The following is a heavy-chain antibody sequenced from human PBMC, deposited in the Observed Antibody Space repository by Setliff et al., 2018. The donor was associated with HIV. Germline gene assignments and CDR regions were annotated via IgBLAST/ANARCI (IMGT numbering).Heavy chain of an antibody. Sequence: SETLSLTCAVYGGSFSGYYWSWIRQPPGKGLEWIGEINHSGSINYNPSLKSRVTISVDTSKNQFSLKLSSVTAADTAVYYCARHTAVNVSPSGMGYYYIDVWAKGTSVTVSS. D-gene: IGHD2-8*01. CDR1: GGSFSGYY. V-gene: IGHV4-34*01. CDR3: ARHTAVNVSPSGMGYYYIDV. J-gene: IGHJ6*03. CDR2: INHSGSI.